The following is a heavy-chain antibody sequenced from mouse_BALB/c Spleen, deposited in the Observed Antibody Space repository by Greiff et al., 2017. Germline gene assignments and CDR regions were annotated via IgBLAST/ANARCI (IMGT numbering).Heavy chain of an antibody. CDR3: TRSRDYAMDY. CDR2: IDPSDSYT. J-gene: IGHJ4*01. V-gene: IGHV1S127*01. CDR1: GYTFTSYW. Sequence: QVQLQQPGAELVKPGASVKMSCKASGYTFTSYWMHWVKQRPGQGLEWIGVIDPSDSYTSYNQKFKGKATLTVDTSSSTAYMQLSSLTSEDSAVYYCTRSRDYAMDYWGQGTSGTVSS.